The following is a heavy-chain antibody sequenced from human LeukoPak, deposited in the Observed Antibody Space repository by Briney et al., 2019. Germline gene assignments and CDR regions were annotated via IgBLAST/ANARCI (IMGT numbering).Heavy chain of an antibody. V-gene: IGHV3-23*01. Sequence: GGSLRLSCAASGFTFSSYAMSWVRQAPGKGLEWVSAISGSGGNTYYTDSIKGRFTISRDNPKNTVYLQMNSLRADDTAAYYCAKSPGYGDYIGYYFDYWGQGTLVTVSS. CDR3: AKSPGYGDYIGYYFDY. D-gene: IGHD4-17*01. J-gene: IGHJ4*02. CDR2: ISGSGGNT. CDR1: GFTFSSYA.